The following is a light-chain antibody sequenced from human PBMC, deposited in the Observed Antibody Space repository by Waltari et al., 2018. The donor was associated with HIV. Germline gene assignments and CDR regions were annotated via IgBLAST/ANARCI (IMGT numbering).Light chain of an antibody. Sequence: LTQSPATLSVSPGERVTLSCRASQSLTANLAWYQQRPGQVPRLLIYGASSRATDIPARFTGSGSGTDYTLTISSVQSEDSAVYYCQQNIHWPPYTFGQGTKL. CDR1: QSLTAN. V-gene: IGKV3-15*01. CDR2: GAS. J-gene: IGKJ2*01. CDR3: QQNIHWPPYT.